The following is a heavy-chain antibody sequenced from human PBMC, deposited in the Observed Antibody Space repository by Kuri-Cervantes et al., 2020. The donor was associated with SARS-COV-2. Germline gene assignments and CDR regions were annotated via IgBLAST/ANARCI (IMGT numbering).Heavy chain of an antibody. CDR1: GGSISSYY. J-gene: IGHJ5*02. V-gene: IGHV4-34*01. Sequence: SETLSLTCTVSGGSISSYYWSWIRQPPGKGLEWIGEINHSGGTNYNPSLKSRVTISQDTSKNQFSLKLSSVTAADTAVYFCAGGLSIAARRWFDRWGQGALVTVSS. CDR3: AGGLSIAARRWFDR. D-gene: IGHD6-6*01. CDR2: INHSGGT.